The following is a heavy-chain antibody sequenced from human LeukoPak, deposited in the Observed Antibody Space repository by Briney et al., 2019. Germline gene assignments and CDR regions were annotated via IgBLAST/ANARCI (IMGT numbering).Heavy chain of an antibody. CDR2: IYYSGST. CDR1: GGSISSSSYY. CDR3: ARRRYGNLRWFDP. Sequence: SETLSLTCTVSGGSISSSSYYWGWIRQPPGKGLEWFGSIYYSGSTYYNPSLKSRVPISVDTSKNQFSLKLSSVTAADTAVYYCARRRYGNLRWFDPWGQGTLVTVSS. D-gene: IGHD5-18*01. J-gene: IGHJ5*02. V-gene: IGHV4-39*01.